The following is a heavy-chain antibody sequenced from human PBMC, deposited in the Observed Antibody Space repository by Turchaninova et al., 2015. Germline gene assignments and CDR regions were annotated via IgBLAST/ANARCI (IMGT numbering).Heavy chain of an antibody. D-gene: IGHD1-26*01. CDR2: ISYSGST. J-gene: IGHJ4*02. Sequence: QVQLQESGPGLVKPSETLSLTCTVSGRSIISYHWNWIRQPPGKGRELIGYISYSGSTNYNPSLKSRVTISVYTSKNQFSLNLSSVTAADTAVYYCARSGSYHGNFDYWGQGTLVTVSS. CDR3: ARSGSYHGNFDY. CDR1: GRSIISYH. V-gene: IGHV4-59*01.